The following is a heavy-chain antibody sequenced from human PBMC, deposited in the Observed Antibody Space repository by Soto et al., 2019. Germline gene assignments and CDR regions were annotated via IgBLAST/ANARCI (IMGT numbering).Heavy chain of an antibody. J-gene: IGHJ4*02. D-gene: IGHD3-10*01. CDR3: AKGRGGSGSLTPRVDF. CDR2: ISGGGVTT. Sequence: EVQLLESGGGLVQPGGSLRLSCAASGFTFNNYAMTWVRQAPGKGLEWVSAISGGGVTTSYADSVKGRFTVSRDGSKNTLYVQMTSLRAEDTALYYCAKGRGGSGSLTPRVDFWGQGTLGTVST. V-gene: IGHV3-23*01. CDR1: GFTFNNYA.